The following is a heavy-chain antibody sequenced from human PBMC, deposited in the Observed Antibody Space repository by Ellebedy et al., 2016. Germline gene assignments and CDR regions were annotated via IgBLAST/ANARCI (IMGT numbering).Heavy chain of an antibody. J-gene: IGHJ2*01. V-gene: IGHV4-59*13. Sequence: SETLSLXCTVSGGSISSYYWSWIRQPPGKGLEWIGYIYYSGSTNYNPSLKSRVTISVDTSKNQFSLKLSSVTAADTAVYYCARVVVPAAMIEDWYFDLWGRGTLVTVSS. CDR2: IYYSGST. D-gene: IGHD2-2*01. CDR1: GGSISSYY. CDR3: ARVVVPAAMIEDWYFDL.